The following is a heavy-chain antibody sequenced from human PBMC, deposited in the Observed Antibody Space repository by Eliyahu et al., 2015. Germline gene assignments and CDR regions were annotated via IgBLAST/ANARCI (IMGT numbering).Heavy chain of an antibody. CDR1: GFTFDDHG. CDR3: ARGYGDPLRY. D-gene: IGHD2-21*02. CDR2: INWNGVST. V-gene: IGHV3-20*04. J-gene: IGHJ4*02. Sequence: EVQLVESGGGVXXPGGXLXLSCAASGFTFDDHGMSWVRQAPGKGXGWVAGINWNGVSTGYADSVKGRFTIARDNTRNSLSLQLNSLRAXDTAFYYCARGYGDPLRYWGQGILVTVSS.